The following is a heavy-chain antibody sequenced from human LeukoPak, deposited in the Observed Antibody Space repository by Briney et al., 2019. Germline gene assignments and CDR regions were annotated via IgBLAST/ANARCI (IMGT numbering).Heavy chain of an antibody. V-gene: IGHV4-4*02. J-gene: IGHJ4*02. CDR2: MYLGGTT. D-gene: IGHD6-19*01. CDR3: AGLEGRYSTDWFYFFDY. CDR1: GGSISSLNL. Sequence: SETLSLTCIVSGGSISSLNLWSWLRQPPGKGLEWIGEMYLGGTTNFNPSLKSRVTILIDKSKNQLSLQLTSVIAADTAVYYCAGLEGRYSTDWFYFFDYWGQGALVTVSS.